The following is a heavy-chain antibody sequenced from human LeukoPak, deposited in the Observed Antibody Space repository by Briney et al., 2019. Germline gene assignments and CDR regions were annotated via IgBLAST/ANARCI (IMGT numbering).Heavy chain of an antibody. V-gene: IGHV1-69*13. Sequence: SVKVSCKASGGTFSSYAISWVRQAPGQGLEWMGGIIPIFGTANYAQKFQGRVTITADESTSTAYMELSSLRSEDTAVYYCARAQDIVVVAAASHYYYYGMDVWGQGTTVTVSS. CDR3: ARAQDIVVVAAASHYYYYGMDV. J-gene: IGHJ6*02. CDR1: GGTFSSYA. D-gene: IGHD2-15*01. CDR2: IIPIFGTA.